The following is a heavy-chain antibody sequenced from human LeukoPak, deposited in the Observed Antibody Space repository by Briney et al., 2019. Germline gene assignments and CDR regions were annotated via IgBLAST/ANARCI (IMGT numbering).Heavy chain of an antibody. CDR2: ISGSGGST. CDR1: GFTFSSYA. CDR3: AHSSSSGPDY. D-gene: IGHD6-13*01. Sequence: PGGSLRLSCAASGFTFSSYAMSWVRQAPGKGLEWVSAISGSGGSTYYADSVKGRFTLSRDTSKNTLYLQKNSLRAEDTAVYYCAHSSSSGPDYWGQGTLVTVSS. V-gene: IGHV3-23*01. J-gene: IGHJ4*02.